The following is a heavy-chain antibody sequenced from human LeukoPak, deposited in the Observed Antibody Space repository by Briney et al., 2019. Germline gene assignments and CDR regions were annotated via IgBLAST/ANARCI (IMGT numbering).Heavy chain of an antibody. CDR3: ARSTYYYDSSGYRRFDAFDI. J-gene: IGHJ3*02. Sequence: SETLSLTCTVSGYSISSGYYWGWIRQPPGKGLVWIGSIYHSGSTYYNPSLKSRVTISVDTSKNQFSLKLSSVTAADTAVYYCARSTYYYDSSGYRRFDAFDIWGQGTMVTVSS. D-gene: IGHD3-22*01. CDR2: IYHSGST. V-gene: IGHV4-38-2*02. CDR1: GYSISSGYY.